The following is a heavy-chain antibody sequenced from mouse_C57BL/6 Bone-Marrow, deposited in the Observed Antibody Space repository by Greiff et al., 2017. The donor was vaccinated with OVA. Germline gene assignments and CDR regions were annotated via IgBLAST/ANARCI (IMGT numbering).Heavy chain of an antibody. CDR3: ARVITTVVATYYAMDY. V-gene: IGHV5-6*01. J-gene: IGHJ4*01. D-gene: IGHD1-1*01. CDR1: GFTFSSYG. Sequence: EVMLVESGGDLVKPGGSLKLSCAASGFTFSSYGMSWVRQTPDKRLEWVATISSGGSYTYYPDSVKGRFTISRDNAKNTLYLQMSSLKSEDTAMYYCARVITTVVATYYAMDYWGQGTSVTVSS. CDR2: ISSGGSYT.